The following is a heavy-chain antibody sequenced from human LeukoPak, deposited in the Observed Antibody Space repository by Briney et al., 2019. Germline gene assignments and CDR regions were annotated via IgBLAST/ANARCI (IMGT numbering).Heavy chain of an antibody. Sequence: ASVKVSCKASGYTFTRYYMHWVRQAPGQGLEWMGWINPNSGGTNYAQKFQGRVTMTRDTSISTAYMELSRLRSDDTAVYYCARDKGIAAAGIDYWGQGTLVTVSS. D-gene: IGHD6-13*01. CDR3: ARDKGIAAAGIDY. CDR1: GYTFTRYY. J-gene: IGHJ4*02. V-gene: IGHV1-2*02. CDR2: INPNSGGT.